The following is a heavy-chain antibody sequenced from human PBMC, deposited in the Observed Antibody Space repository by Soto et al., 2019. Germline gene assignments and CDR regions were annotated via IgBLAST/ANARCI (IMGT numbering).Heavy chain of an antibody. J-gene: IGHJ5*02. CDR2: LIPIFGTA. D-gene: IGHD3-10*01. CDR3: ERSNYYGSGSYYNWSDT. CDR1: GGAFSSYA. V-gene: IGHV1-69*13. Sequence: GASVKVSCKASGGAFSSYAISWVGQAPGQGLEWRGGLIPIFGTANYAQKFQGRVTITADESTSTAYMVLSSLRSGDTAVYYCERSNYYGSGSYYNWSDTWGQGTLVTVSS.